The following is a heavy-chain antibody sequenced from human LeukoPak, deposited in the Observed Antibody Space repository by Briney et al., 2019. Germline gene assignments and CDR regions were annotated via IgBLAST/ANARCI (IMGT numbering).Heavy chain of an antibody. CDR2: IRSKANSYAT. D-gene: IGHD2-15*01. CDR1: GFTVGSNY. Sequence: PGGSLRLSCAASGFTVGSNYMSWVRQASGKGLEWVGLIRSKANSYATAYAASVKGRFTISRDDSKNTAYLQMNSLKTEDTAVYYCTRPGLVGYWGQGTLVTVSS. J-gene: IGHJ4*02. CDR3: TRPGLVGY. V-gene: IGHV3-73*01.